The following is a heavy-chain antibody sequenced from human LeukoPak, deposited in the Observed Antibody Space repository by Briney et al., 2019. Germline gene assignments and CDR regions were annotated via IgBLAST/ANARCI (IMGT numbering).Heavy chain of an antibody. Sequence: PGGSLRLSCAASGFTISNYGFHWVRQAPGKGLEWVAFIRYDGSNKFYGDSVKGRFTVSRDNSKKTLYMQMNSLRPEDTAVYYCAKRTGVGYVDYWGQGTLVTVST. D-gene: IGHD1-14*01. J-gene: IGHJ4*02. CDR1: GFTISNYG. V-gene: IGHV3-30*02. CDR3: AKRTGVGYVDY. CDR2: IRYDGSNK.